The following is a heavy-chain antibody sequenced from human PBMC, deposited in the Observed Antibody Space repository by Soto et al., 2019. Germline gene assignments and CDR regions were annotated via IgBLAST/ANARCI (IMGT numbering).Heavy chain of an antibody. V-gene: IGHV3-11*05. CDR2: ISSSSSYT. J-gene: IGHJ6*02. CDR3: AREGGLSDIVVVVAATDYGMDV. D-gene: IGHD2-15*01. CDR1: GFTFSDYY. Sequence: PGGSLRLSCAASGFTFSDYYMSWIRQAPGKGLEWVSYISSSSSYTNYADSVKGRFTISRDNAKNSLYLQMNSLRAEDTAVYYCAREGGLSDIVVVVAATDYGMDVWGQGTTVTVSS.